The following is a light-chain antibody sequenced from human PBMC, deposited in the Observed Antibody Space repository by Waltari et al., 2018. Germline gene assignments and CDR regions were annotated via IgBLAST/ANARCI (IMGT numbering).Light chain of an antibody. CDR3: CSYGFSVV. CDR2: EGS. CDR1: SSDVINYNF. V-gene: IGLV2-23*01. Sequence: QSALTQPASLSGSPGQSITISCTGTSSDVINYNFLSWYQHHPGEAPKLIIYEGSKRPSGVSDRFSGSKSVYTASLTISGLQAEDEADYYCCSYGFSVVFGGGTKLTVL. J-gene: IGLJ3*02.